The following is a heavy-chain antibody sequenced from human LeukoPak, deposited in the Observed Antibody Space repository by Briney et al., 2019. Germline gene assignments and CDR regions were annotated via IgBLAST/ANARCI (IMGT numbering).Heavy chain of an antibody. CDR3: AKRGGYESMAAFDY. CDR2: ISPGGTDT. V-gene: IGHV3-23*01. J-gene: IGHJ4*02. D-gene: IGHD3-22*01. CDR1: GFTVSSNY. Sequence: PGGSLRLSCAASGFTVSSNYMSWVRQAPGKGLEWVSAISPGGTDTYYADSVKGRFTISRDNSKNTLFLQMNSLRAEDTAVYYCAKRGGYESMAAFDYWGQGTLVTVSS.